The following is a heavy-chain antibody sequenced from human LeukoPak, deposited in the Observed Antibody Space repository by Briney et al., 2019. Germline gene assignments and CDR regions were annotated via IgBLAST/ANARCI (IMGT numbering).Heavy chain of an antibody. CDR2: IRSKIDGGAT. CDR3: YTSITDY. V-gene: IGHV3-15*01. Sequence: GGSLRLSCTASGFTFSNFWMGWVRQAPGKGLEWVGRIRSKIDGGATDYAAPVKGRFPISRDDSKNTLYLQINSLKIEDTAMYYCYTSITDYWGQGTLVTVSS. D-gene: IGHD2-21*01. J-gene: IGHJ4*02. CDR1: GFTFSNFW.